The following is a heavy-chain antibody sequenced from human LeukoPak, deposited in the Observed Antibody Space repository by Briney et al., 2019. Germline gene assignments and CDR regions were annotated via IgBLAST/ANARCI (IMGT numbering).Heavy chain of an antibody. D-gene: IGHD3-10*01. V-gene: IGHV3-33*08. J-gene: IGHJ4*02. CDR1: GFTFESYT. CDR2: VWYDGSNK. Sequence: GGSLRLSCAASGFTFESYTIHWVRQAPGKGLEWVAAVWYDGSNKYYADSVKGRFTISRDNSKNTLYLQMNSLRADDTAVYYCARIPWVGELLGGDYWGQGTLVTVSS. CDR3: ARIPWVGELLGGDY.